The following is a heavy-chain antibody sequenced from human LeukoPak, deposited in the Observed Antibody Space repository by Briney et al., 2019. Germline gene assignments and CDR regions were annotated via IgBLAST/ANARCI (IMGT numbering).Heavy chain of an antibody. Sequence: PSETLSLTCTVSGGSISSYYWSWIRQPPGKGLEWIGYIYYSGSTNYNPSLKSRVTISVDTSKNQFSLKLSSVTAADTAVYYCARHDYGDNEGWFDPWGQGTLVTVSS. CDR1: GGSISSYY. CDR2: IYYSGST. J-gene: IGHJ5*02. CDR3: ARHDYGDNEGWFDP. V-gene: IGHV4-59*08. D-gene: IGHD4-17*01.